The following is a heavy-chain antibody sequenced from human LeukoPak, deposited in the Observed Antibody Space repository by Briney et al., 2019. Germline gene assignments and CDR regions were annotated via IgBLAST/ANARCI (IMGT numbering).Heavy chain of an antibody. V-gene: IGHV4-59*12. CDR3: GVAVAGTRRFDP. Sequence: PSETLSLTCTVSGGSISSYYWSWIRQPPGKGLEWIGYIYYSGSTNYNPSLKSRVTISVDTSKNQFSLKLSSVTDADTAVYYCGVAVAGTRRFDPWGQGTLVTVSS. D-gene: IGHD6-13*01. J-gene: IGHJ5*02. CDR2: IYYSGST. CDR1: GGSISSYY.